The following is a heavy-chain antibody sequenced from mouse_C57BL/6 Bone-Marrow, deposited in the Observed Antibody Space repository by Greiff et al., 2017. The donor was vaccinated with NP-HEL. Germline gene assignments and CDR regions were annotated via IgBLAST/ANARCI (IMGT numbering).Heavy chain of an antibody. CDR1: GFPITSGYY. CDR2: ITHSGET. Sequence: QVQLKESGPGLVKPSQSLFLTCSITGFPITSGYYWIWIRQSPGKPLEWMGYITHSGETFYNPSLQSPISITRETSKNQFFLQLNSVTTEDTAMYYCAGDSSGYGDFDYWGQGTPLTVSS. J-gene: IGHJ2*01. V-gene: IGHV12-3*01. CDR3: AGDSSGYGDFDY. D-gene: IGHD3-2*02.